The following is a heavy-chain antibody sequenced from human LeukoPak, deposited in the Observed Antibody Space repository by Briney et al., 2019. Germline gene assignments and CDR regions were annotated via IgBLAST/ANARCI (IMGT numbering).Heavy chain of an antibody. CDR3: ARAGPAYYGSGSADYYYYGMDV. V-gene: IGHV1-3*04. Sequence: ASVKVSCKASGYTFTSYAMHWVRQAPGQRLEWMGWINTDNGNTKYSQKFQGRVIITRDTSASTAYMELSSLRSEDTAVFYCARAGPAYYGSGSADYYYYGMDVWGQGTTVTVSS. CDR2: INTDNGNT. J-gene: IGHJ6*02. CDR1: GYTFTSYA. D-gene: IGHD3-10*01.